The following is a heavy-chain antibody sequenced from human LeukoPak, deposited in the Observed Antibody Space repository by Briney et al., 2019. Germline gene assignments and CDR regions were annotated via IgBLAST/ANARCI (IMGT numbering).Heavy chain of an antibody. CDR3: ARLDSSGWYGRGDY. D-gene: IGHD6-19*01. J-gene: IGHJ4*02. CDR2: IYPGDSDT. CDR1: GYTFTTYW. V-gene: IGHV5-51*01. Sequence: GESLKTSCKGSGYTFTTYWIGWVRQMPGKGLESMGIIYPGDSDTRYSPSFQGQVTMSADKSISTAYLQWSSLKASDTAMYYCARLDSSGWYGRGDYWGQGTLVTVSS.